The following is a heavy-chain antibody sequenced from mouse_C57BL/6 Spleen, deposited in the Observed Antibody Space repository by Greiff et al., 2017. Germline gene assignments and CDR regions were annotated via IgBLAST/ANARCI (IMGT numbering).Heavy chain of an antibody. CDR1: GFSLTSSG. V-gene: IGHV2-5*01. Sequence: VQLQQSGPGLVQPSQSLSITCTVSGFSLTSSGVHWVRPSPGKGLEWLGVIWSGGSTDYNEAFMSRLSITKDNSKSQVFFIMNGLQADDTAIYYCAKEDYAMDYWGQGTSVTVSS. CDR3: AKEDYAMDY. CDR2: IWSGGST. J-gene: IGHJ4*01.